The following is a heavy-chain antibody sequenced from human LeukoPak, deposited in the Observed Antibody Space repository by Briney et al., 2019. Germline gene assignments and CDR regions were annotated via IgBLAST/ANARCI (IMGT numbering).Heavy chain of an antibody. CDR3: ARARQQLALSRFDP. CDR1: GGSISSSYDY. CDR2: INHSGST. V-gene: IGHV4-39*07. D-gene: IGHD6-13*01. J-gene: IGHJ5*02. Sequence: SETLSLTCTVSGGSISSSYDYWGWIRQPPGKGLEWIGEINHSGSTNYNPSLKSRVTISVDTSKNQFSLKLSSVTAADTAVYYCARARQQLALSRFDPWGQGTLVTVSS.